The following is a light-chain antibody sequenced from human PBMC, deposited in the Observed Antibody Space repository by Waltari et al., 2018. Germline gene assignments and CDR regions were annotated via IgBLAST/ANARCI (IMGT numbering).Light chain of an antibody. CDR1: QSVSRRY. CDR3: QQYDTSPRS. CDR2: GAS. Sequence: EIVLTQSPGTLSLSPGESATLSCRASQSVSRRYFAWYQQKPGQAPRLLIYGASSRATGIPDRVSGCGSGTDFTLTISRLEPEDFAVYYCQQYDTSPRSFGQGTKVEIK. V-gene: IGKV3-20*01. J-gene: IGKJ1*01.